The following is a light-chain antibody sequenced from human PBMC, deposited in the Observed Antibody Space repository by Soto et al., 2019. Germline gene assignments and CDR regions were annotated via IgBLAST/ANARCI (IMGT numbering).Light chain of an antibody. V-gene: IGLV2-23*01. CDR3: CSYAGSRNPWV. CDR1: SSDVGSYNL. Sequence: QSALTQPASVSGSPGQSITISCTGTSSDVGSYNLVSWYQQHPGKAPKLMIYEGSKRPSGVSNRFSGSKSGNTASLTISGLQAEDEADYYCCSYAGSRNPWVFGGGTKLTVL. J-gene: IGLJ3*02. CDR2: EGS.